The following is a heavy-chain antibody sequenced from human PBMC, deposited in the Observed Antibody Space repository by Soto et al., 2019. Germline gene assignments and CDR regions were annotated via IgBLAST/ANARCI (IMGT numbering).Heavy chain of an antibody. CDR3: ASTWDCSGGSCYPNFDY. V-gene: IGHV1-3*01. D-gene: IGHD2-15*01. J-gene: IGHJ4*02. CDR2: INAGNGNT. Sequence: ASVKVSCKASGYTFTSYAMHWVRQAPGQRLEWMGWINAGNGNTKYSQKFQGRVTITRDTSASTAYMELSSLRSEDMAVYYCASTWDCSGGSCYPNFDYWGQGTLVTVSS. CDR1: GYTFTSYA.